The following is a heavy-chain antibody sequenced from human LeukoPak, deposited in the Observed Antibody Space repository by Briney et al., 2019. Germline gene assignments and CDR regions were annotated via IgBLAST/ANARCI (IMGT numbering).Heavy chain of an antibody. CDR1: GGSFSGYY. CDR2: INYSGIT. Sequence: SETLSLTCAVYGGSFSGYYWSRIRQPPGKALEWIGEINYSGITNYNPSLKSRLTISVDTSENQFSLKLTSVTAADTAVYYFARGLYGATWYFDLWGRGTLVTVSS. CDR3: ARGLYGATWYFDL. D-gene: IGHD4-17*01. J-gene: IGHJ2*01. V-gene: IGHV4-34*01.